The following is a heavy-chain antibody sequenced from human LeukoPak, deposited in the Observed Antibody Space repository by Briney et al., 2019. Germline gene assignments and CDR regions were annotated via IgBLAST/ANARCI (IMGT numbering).Heavy chain of an antibody. CDR3: ARDSITGNPIFDY. V-gene: IGHV3-48*03. CDR1: GFTFSSYE. CDR2: ISDSVSTI. J-gene: IGHJ4*02. D-gene: IGHD1-20*01. Sequence: GGSLRLSCAASGFTFSSYEMNWVRQAPGKGLEWVSYISDSVSTIYYADAVKGRFTISRDNAKNSLYLQMNSLRAEDTAVYYCARDSITGNPIFDYWGQGTLVTVSS.